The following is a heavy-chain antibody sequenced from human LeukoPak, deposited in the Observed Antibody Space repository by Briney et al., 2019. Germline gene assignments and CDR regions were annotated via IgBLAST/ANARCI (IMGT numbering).Heavy chain of an antibody. V-gene: IGHV3-74*01. J-gene: IGHJ4*02. D-gene: IGHD1-26*01. Sequence: SIVYADSVKGRFTISRDNAKNTVYLQMNSLRVEDTAVYYCAKDGPWERIDFGSWGQGTLVTVSS. CDR2: SI. CDR3: AKDGPWERIDFGS.